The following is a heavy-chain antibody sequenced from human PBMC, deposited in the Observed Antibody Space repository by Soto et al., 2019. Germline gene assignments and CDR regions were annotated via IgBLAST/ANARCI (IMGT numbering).Heavy chain of an antibody. Sequence: GESLKISCAASGFTFSSYSMNWVRQAPGKGLEWVSSISSSSSYIYYADSVKGRFTISRDNAKNSLYLQMNSLRAEDTAVYYCARDHGGDYFDYWGQGTLVTVSS. CDR3: ARDHGGDYFDY. D-gene: IGHD3-16*01. V-gene: IGHV3-21*01. CDR1: GFTFSSYS. J-gene: IGHJ4*02. CDR2: ISSSSSYI.